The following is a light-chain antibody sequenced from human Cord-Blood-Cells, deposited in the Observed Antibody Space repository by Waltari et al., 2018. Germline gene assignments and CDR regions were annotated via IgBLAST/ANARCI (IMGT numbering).Light chain of an antibody. J-gene: IGKJ3*01. V-gene: IGKV1-39*01. CDR2: AAS. Sequence: DIQMTQSPSSLSASVGDRVTITCRASQSISSYLNWYQQKPGKAPKLLIYAASSWQSGVPASFSGSGSGTDVTLTISSLQPEDFPTYYCQQSYSTLTFGPGSKVDI. CDR1: QSISSY. CDR3: QQSYSTLT.